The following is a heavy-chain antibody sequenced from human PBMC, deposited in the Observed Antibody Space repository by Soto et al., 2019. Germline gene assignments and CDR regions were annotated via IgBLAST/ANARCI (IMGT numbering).Heavy chain of an antibody. CDR2: ISAYNGNT. J-gene: IGHJ6*02. V-gene: IGHV1-18*01. Sequence: ASVKVSCKASGYTFTSYGISWVRQAPGQGLEWMGWISAYNGNTNYAQKLQGRVTMTTDTSTSTAYMELRSLRSDDTAVYYCAREKCSGGSCYWEPHEIYGMDVWGQGTTVTVSS. CDR1: GYTFTSYG. D-gene: IGHD2-15*01. CDR3: AREKCSGGSCYWEPHEIYGMDV.